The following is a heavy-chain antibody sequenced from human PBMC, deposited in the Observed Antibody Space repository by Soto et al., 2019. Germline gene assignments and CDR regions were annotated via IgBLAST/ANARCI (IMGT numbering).Heavy chain of an antibody. CDR3: ARDDESSMVSDY. CDR1: GYTFSNYA. D-gene: IGHD3-10*01. Sequence: QVQLEQSGGEVKKPGASVKVSCKASGYTFSNYAFSWVRQAPGQGLEWMGWISAHSGNTIYTQNFQGRVTMTTDTSTSTAYMELGSLRSDDTAIYYCARDDESSMVSDYWGQGTLVTVSS. V-gene: IGHV1-18*01. J-gene: IGHJ4*02. CDR2: ISAHSGNT.